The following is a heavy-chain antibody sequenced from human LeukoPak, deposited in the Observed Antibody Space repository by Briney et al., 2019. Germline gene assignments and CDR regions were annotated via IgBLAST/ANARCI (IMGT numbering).Heavy chain of an antibody. CDR2: IYYSGST. CDR3: ARLSHISSSRVQLEY. CDR1: GGSISSSSYY. J-gene: IGHJ4*02. Sequence: PSETLSLTCTVSGGSISSSSYYWGWIRQPPGKGLEWIGSIYYSGSTYYNPSLKSRVTISVDTSKNQFSLKLSSVTAADTAVYYCARLSHISSSRVQLEYWGQGTLVTVSS. V-gene: IGHV4-39*07. D-gene: IGHD6-13*01.